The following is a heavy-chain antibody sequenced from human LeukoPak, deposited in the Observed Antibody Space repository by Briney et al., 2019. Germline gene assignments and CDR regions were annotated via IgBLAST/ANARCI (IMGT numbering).Heavy chain of an antibody. V-gene: IGHV3-23*01. CDR1: GFTFSSYA. CDR2: ISGSGGST. D-gene: IGHD2-15*01. CDR3: AKVVAILPGSDAFDI. Sequence: GSLRLSCAASGFTFSSYAMSWVRQAPGKGLEWVSAISGSGGSTYYADSVKGRFTISRDSSKNTLYLQMNSLRAEDTAVYYCAKVVAILPGSDAFDIWGQGTMVTVSS. J-gene: IGHJ3*02.